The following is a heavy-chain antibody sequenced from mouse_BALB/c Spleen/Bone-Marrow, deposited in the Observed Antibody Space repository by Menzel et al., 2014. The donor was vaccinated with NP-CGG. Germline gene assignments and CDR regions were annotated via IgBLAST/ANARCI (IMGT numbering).Heavy chain of an antibody. J-gene: IGHJ1*01. CDR3: AGVITWYSDV. D-gene: IGHD2-4*01. V-gene: IGHV5-9-1*01. CDR1: GFTFSSYA. CDR2: ISSGGSYT. Sequence: EVMLVESGGGLVKPGGSLKLSCAASGFTFSSYAMSWVRQTPEKRLEWVATISSGGSYTYYPDSVKGRFTISRDNAKNTLYLQMSSLRSEDTAMYYCAGVITWYSDVWGAGTTVTVSS.